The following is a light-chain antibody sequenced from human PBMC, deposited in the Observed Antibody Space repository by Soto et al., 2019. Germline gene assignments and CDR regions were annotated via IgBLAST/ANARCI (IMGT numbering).Light chain of an antibody. CDR2: EVT. CDR1: SSDVGAYHY. J-gene: IGLJ3*02. Sequence: QSALTQPPSASGSPGQSVTISCTGTSSDVGAYHYVSWYQQHAGKAPKLVIYEVTKRPSGVPDRFSGSKSANTASLTVSGLQAEDEADYYCSSCASSNTWVFGGGTKLTVL. CDR3: SSCASSNTWV. V-gene: IGLV2-8*01.